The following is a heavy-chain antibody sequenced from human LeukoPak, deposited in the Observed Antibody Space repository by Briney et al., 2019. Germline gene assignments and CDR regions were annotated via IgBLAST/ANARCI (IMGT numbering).Heavy chain of an antibody. CDR3: AKDRYTSSPYYFDY. CDR1: GFPFSNAW. D-gene: IGHD3-16*02. J-gene: IGHJ4*02. Sequence: GGSLRLSCVVSGFPFSNAWMSWVRQSPGKGLEWVGRIKSKSDGETTDYGAPVRGGFTISRNDSENTLYLQMNSLKTEDTGVYYCAKDRYTSSPYYFDYWGQGTLVTVSS. V-gene: IGHV3-15*01. CDR2: IKSKSDGETT.